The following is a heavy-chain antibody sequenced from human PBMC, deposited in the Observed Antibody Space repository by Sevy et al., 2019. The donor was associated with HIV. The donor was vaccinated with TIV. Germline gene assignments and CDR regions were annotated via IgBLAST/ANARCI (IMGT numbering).Heavy chain of an antibody. D-gene: IGHD6-6*01. Sequence: GGSLRLSCAASGFTFSDYNMNWVRQAPGKGLEWVSYISGLSNYIYYADSVKGRFSISRDNAKNSLFLQMNSLRAEDTALYYCARCVRTYDAFDLWGQGTMVTVSS. V-gene: IGHV3-21*01. CDR2: ISGLSNYI. CDR3: ARCVRTYDAFDL. CDR1: GFTFSDYN. J-gene: IGHJ3*01.